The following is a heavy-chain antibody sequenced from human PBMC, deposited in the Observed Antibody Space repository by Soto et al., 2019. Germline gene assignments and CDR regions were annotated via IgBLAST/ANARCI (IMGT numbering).Heavy chain of an antibody. Sequence: GGSPRLSCAASGFTVCSYAMSGVRQAPGKGLEWVSAISGSGGSTYYADSVKGRFTISRDNSKNTLYLQMNSLRAEDTAVYYCAKDRNWAQPRYFDLWGRGTLVTVSS. J-gene: IGHJ2*01. V-gene: IGHV3-23*01. D-gene: IGHD7-27*01. CDR1: GFTVCSYA. CDR2: ISGSGGST. CDR3: AKDRNWAQPRYFDL.